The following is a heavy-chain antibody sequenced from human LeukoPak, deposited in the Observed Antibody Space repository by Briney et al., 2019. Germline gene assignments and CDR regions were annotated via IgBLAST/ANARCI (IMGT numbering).Heavy chain of an antibody. CDR1: GYTFTDYY. V-gene: IGHV1-2*02. D-gene: IGHD2-2*01. J-gene: IGHJ4*02. CDR2: INPNSGGT. CDR3: ARDRSRVLDY. Sequence: APVKVSCKASGYTFTDYYMHWVRQAPGQGLEWMGWINPNSGGTNYAQKFQGRVTMTRDTSIITVYMDLSRLRSDDTAVYYCARDRSRVLDYWGQGTLVTVSS.